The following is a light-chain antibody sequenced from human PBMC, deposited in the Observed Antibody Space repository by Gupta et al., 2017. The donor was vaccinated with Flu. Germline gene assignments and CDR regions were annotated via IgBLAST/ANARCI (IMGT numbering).Light chain of an antibody. CDR2: GSS. CDR1: SSYIGAGYD. J-gene: IGLJ3*02. Sequence: QSVLTQPPSVSAAPGQRVTISCAGSSSYIGAGYDVHWYQQLPGTAPKVLIYGSSNRPSGVPDRFFASKSGTSASLAITGLQADDEADYYCQSYDTSLSGWVFGGGTKVTAL. CDR3: QSYDTSLSGWV. V-gene: IGLV1-40*01.